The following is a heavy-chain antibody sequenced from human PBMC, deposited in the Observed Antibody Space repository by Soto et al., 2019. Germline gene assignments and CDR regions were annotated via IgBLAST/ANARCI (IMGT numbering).Heavy chain of an antibody. D-gene: IGHD1-1*01. CDR3: ARGWNDFPH. V-gene: IGHV1-69*01. CDR2: ISPNLGKA. J-gene: IGHJ1*01. CDR1: GGAFSSYV. Sequence: VQLVQSGAEVKKPGSSVKVYCKASGGAFSSYVISWVRQAPGQGLECMGGISPNLGKANYAQKFQGRVTITADESTSTAYMELRILRSDGKAVYYCARGWNDFPHWGQGPLVTVSS.